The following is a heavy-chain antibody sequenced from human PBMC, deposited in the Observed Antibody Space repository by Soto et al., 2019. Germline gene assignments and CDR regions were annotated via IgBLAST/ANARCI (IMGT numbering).Heavy chain of an antibody. CDR3: ARVMERIADWYGWFAP. D-gene: IGHD6-13*01. V-gene: IGHV1-69*06. Sequence: ASVKVSCKASGVAFSSYAMSWVRQAPGQGLEWMGGIIPIFGTANYAQKFQGRVTITADKSTSTAYMELSSLRSEETAVYYCARVMERIADWYGWFAPWGQGTMVTVSS. CDR1: GVAFSSYA. J-gene: IGHJ5*02. CDR2: IIPIFGTA.